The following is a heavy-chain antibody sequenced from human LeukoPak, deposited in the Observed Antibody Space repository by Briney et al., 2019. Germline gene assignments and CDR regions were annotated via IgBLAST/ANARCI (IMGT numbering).Heavy chain of an antibody. CDR3: ARSANPGVHDFDP. CDR2: ITSSSNV. Sequence: PGGSLRLSCAASGFTFSSYAMSWVRQAPGKGLEWLSYITSSSNVDFADSVKGRFTISRDNAKNSLYLQMDSLRDEDTAMYFCARSANPGVHDFDPWGQGTLVTVSS. D-gene: IGHD6-6*01. V-gene: IGHV3-48*02. J-gene: IGHJ5*02. CDR1: GFTFSSYA.